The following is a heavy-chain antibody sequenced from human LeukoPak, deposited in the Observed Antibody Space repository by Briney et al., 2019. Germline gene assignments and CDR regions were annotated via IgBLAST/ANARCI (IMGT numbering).Heavy chain of an antibody. J-gene: IGHJ4*02. CDR2: ISSSSSTI. CDR1: GFTFSSYS. Sequence: GGSLRLSCAASGFTFSSYSMNWVRQAPGKGLEWVSYISSSSSTIYYADSVKGRFTISRDNAKNSLYLQMNSLRAEDTAVYYCAREILGYCSSTSCYRGYYFDYWGQGTLVTVSS. V-gene: IGHV3-48*01. D-gene: IGHD2-2*02. CDR3: AREILGYCSSTSCYRGYYFDY.